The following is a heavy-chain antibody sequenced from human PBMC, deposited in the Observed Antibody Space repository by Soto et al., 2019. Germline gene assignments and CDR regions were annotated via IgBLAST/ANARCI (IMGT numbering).Heavy chain of an antibody. J-gene: IGHJ5*02. CDR3: AREIVLVPAAISWFDP. CDR1: GYTFTSYG. D-gene: IGHD2-2*01. CDR2: ISAYNGNT. V-gene: IGHV1-18*01. Sequence: QVQLVQSGAEVKKPGASVKVSCKASGYTFTSYGISWVRQAPGQGLEWMGWISAYNGNTNYAQKLQGRVTMTTDTSTSTAYMELRRLRSDDTAVYYCAREIVLVPAAISWFDPWGQGTLVTVSS.